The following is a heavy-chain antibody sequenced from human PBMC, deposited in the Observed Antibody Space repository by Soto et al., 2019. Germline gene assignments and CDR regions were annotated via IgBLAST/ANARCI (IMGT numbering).Heavy chain of an antibody. CDR3: ARDRGGTDAFDI. CDR1: GFTFSSYG. V-gene: IGHV3-33*01. D-gene: IGHD3-10*01. Sequence: SLRLSCAASGFTFSSYGMHWVRQAPGKGLEWVAVIWYDGSNKYYADSVKGRFTISRDNSKNTLYLQMNSLRAEDTAVYYCARDRGGTDAFDIWGQGTMVTVSS. CDR2: IWYDGSNK. J-gene: IGHJ3*02.